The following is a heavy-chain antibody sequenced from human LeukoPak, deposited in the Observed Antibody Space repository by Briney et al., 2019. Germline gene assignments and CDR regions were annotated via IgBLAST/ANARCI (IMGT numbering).Heavy chain of an antibody. CDR1: GFTFSSYA. Sequence: GGSLRLSCAASGFTFSSYAVNWVRQAPGKGLEWVAGISSGDRTFHAESVKGRFTISRDKSKDTLYLQRNSLRAEDTAVYYCAKDATASPYFHWFDNWGQGTQVIVSS. V-gene: IGHV3-23*01. D-gene: IGHD3-9*01. J-gene: IGHJ4*02. CDR2: ISSGDRT. CDR3: AKDATASPYFHWFDN.